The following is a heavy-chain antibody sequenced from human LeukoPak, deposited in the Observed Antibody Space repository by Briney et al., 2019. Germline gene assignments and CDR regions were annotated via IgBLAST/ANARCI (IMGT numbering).Heavy chain of an antibody. V-gene: IGHV1-18*01. Sequence: ASVKVSCKASGYTFTSYGISWVRQAPGQGLEWMGWISAYNGNTNYTQKLQGRVTMTTDTSTSTAYMELRSLRSDDTAVYYCARDEAVAGTFDYWGQGTLVTVSS. CDR3: ARDEAVAGTFDY. J-gene: IGHJ4*02. CDR2: ISAYNGNT. D-gene: IGHD6-19*01. CDR1: GYTFTSYG.